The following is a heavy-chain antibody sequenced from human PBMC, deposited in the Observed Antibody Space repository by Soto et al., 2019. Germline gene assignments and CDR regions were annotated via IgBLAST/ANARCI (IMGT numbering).Heavy chain of an antibody. J-gene: IGHJ6*03. D-gene: IGHD2-2*01. CDR2: ISSSGSTI. V-gene: IGHV3-11*01. CDR3: ARGGCSSTSCYRGLDSYYYMDV. CDR1: GFTFSDYY. Sequence: QVQLVESGGGLVKPGGSLRLSCAASGFTFSDYYMSWIRQAPGKGLEWVSYISSSGSTIYYPDSVKGRFTSSRDNANNSLYLQMNSLRAEDTAVYSCARGGCSSTSCYRGLDSYYYMDVWGKGTTVTVSS.